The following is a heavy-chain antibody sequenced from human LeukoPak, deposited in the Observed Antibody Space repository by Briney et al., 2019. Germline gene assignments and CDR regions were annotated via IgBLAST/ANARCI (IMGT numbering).Heavy chain of an antibody. Sequence: SQTLSLTCAISGDSVSSNSVTWNWIRQSPSRGLEWLGRTYYRSTWYNDYAVSVRGRITDNPDTSKNQFSLHLNSVTPEDTAVYYCARRLTQYDCFDPWGQGILVTVSS. D-gene: IGHD2-2*01. CDR3: ARRLTQYDCFDP. CDR1: GDSVSSNSVT. CDR2: TYYRSTWYN. J-gene: IGHJ5*02. V-gene: IGHV6-1*01.